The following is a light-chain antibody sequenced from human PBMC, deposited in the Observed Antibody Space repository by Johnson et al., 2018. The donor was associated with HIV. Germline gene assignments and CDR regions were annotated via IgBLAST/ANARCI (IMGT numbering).Light chain of an antibody. CDR2: DNN. CDR1: SSNIGNNY. CDR3: GTWDTRLSAFV. V-gene: IGLV1-51*01. J-gene: IGLJ1*01. Sequence: QSVLTQPPSVSAAPGQKVTISCSGTSSNIGNNYISWYQQLPGTAPKLLIYDNNKRPSGIPDRFSGFKSGTSATLGITGLQNGDEADYYCGTWDTRLSAFVFGTGTNVTVL.